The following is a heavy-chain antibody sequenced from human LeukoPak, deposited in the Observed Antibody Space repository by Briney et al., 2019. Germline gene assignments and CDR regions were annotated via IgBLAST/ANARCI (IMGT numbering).Heavy chain of an antibody. CDR2: CNSDGSRT. Sequence: GGSLRLSCAASGSTFSNYWMHWVRQAPGKGLVWVSRCNSDGSRTTYADSVKGRFTISRDNAKNTLYLQINSLRAEDTAVYYCVRAEGQNYGVLDYFDYWGQGTLVTVSS. J-gene: IGHJ4*02. D-gene: IGHD4-17*01. CDR3: VRAEGQNYGVLDYFDY. V-gene: IGHV3-74*01. CDR1: GSTFSNYW.